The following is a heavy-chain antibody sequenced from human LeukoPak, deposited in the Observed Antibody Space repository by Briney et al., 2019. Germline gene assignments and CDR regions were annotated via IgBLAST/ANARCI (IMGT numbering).Heavy chain of an antibody. CDR2: IYTSGST. CDR1: GGSISSYY. J-gene: IGHJ5*02. Sequence: SETLSLTCTVSGGSISSYYWSLIRQPAGKGLEWIGRIYTSGSTNYNPSLKSRVTMSVDTSKNQFSLKLSSVTAADTAVYYCARVRRGSGSYSENWFDPWGQGTLVTVSS. CDR3: ARVRRGSGSYSENWFDP. V-gene: IGHV4-4*07. D-gene: IGHD3-10*01.